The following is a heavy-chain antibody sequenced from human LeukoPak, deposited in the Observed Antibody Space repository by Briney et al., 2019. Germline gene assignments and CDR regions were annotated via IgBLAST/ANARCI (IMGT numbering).Heavy chain of an antibody. D-gene: IGHD3-16*01. CDR2: ISGNGRKT. CDR1: GFTFRSYG. CDR3: AKDLGYDYVWGEGNLYDY. V-gene: IGHV3-23*01. Sequence: GGSLRLSREASGFTFRSYGMSWVRQAPGKGLEWVSVISGNGRKTDYADSVKGRFTISRDNSKNTMYLLMNSLRVEDTAEYYCAKDLGYDYVWGEGNLYDYWGQGILVTVSS. J-gene: IGHJ4*02.